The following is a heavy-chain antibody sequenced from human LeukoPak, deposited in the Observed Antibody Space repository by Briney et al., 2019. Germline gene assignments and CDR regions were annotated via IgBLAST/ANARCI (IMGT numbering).Heavy chain of an antibody. CDR3: ARALWFGELLSYYYYGMDV. CDR1: GFTFSSYS. J-gene: IGHJ6*04. V-gene: IGHV3-21*01. Sequence: GGSLRLSCAASGFTFSSYSMNWVRQAPGKGVEWVSSISSSSSYIYYADSVKGGFTISRDNAKNSLYLQMNSLRAEDTAVYYCARALWFGELLSYYYYGMDVWGKGTTVTVSS. CDR2: ISSSSSYI. D-gene: IGHD3-10*01.